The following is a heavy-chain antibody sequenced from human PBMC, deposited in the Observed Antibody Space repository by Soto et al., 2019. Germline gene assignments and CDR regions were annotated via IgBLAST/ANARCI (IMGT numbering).Heavy chain of an antibody. D-gene: IGHD3-9*01. CDR2: IYSGGST. Sequence: HPGGSLRLSCAASGFTVSSNYMSWVRQAPGKGLEWVSVIYSGGSTYYADSVKGRFTISRHNSKNTLYLQMNSLRAEDTAVYYCAIPLYYDILTGYYPYYYMDVWGKGTTVTVSS. CDR1: GFTVSSNY. J-gene: IGHJ6*03. CDR3: AIPLYYDILTGYYPYYYMDV. V-gene: IGHV3-53*04.